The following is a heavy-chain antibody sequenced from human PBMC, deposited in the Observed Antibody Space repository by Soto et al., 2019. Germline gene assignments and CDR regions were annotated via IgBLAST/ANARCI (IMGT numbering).Heavy chain of an antibody. V-gene: IGHV3-33*01. CDR2: IWYDGSNK. D-gene: IGHD2-15*01. Sequence: PGGSLRLSCAASGFTFSSYGMHWVRQAPGKGLEWVAVIWYDGSNKYYADSVKGRFTISRDNSKNTLYLQMNSLRVEDTAVYYCARDRGCSGGSCGPTPDYWCQGTLVTVSS. CDR3: ARDRGCSGGSCGPTPDY. J-gene: IGHJ4*02. CDR1: GFTFSSYG.